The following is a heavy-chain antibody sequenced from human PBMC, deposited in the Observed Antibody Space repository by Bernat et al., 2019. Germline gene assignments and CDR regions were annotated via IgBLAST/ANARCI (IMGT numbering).Heavy chain of an antibody. CDR1: GFTFSSYD. J-gene: IGHJ4*02. CDR2: IGTAGDT. V-gene: IGHV3-13*01. Sequence: EVQLVESGGGLVQPGGSLRLSCAASGFTFSSYDMHWVRQATGKGLEWVSAIGTAGDTYYPGSVKGRFTISRENAKNSLYLQMNSLRAGDTAVYYYARGDYGGTLVDYWGQGTLVTVSS. D-gene: IGHD4-23*01. CDR3: ARGDYGGTLVDY.